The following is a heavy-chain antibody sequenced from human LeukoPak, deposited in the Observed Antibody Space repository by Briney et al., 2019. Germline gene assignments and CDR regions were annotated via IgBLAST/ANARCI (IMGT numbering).Heavy chain of an antibody. CDR3: ARYGSSGNLDY. CDR2: IYYSGST. Sequence: SETLSLTCTVSGGSISGYYWSWIRQPPGKGLERIGYIYYSGSTSYNPSLKSRVTISVDTSKNQFSLKLSSVAAADTAVYYCARYGSSGNLDYWGQGTLVTVSS. J-gene: IGHJ4*02. CDR1: GGSISGYY. D-gene: IGHD3-10*01. V-gene: IGHV4-59*08.